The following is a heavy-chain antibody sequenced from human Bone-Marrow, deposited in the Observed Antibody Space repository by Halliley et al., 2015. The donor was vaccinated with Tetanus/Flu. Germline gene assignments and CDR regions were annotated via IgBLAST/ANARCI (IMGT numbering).Heavy chain of an antibody. CDR2: IKEDGSEK. D-gene: IGHD5-18*01. V-gene: IGHV3-7*03. Sequence: SLRLSCAASIFTFSSSWMGWVRQAPGKGLEWVANIKEDGSEKYYVDSVKGRFIISRDNVDKSLYLQMNSLRAEDTAVYYCTRIIGYSSGLPYFYYAMDVWGQGTSVTVSS. CDR3: TRIIGYSSGLPYFYYAMDV. J-gene: IGHJ6*02. CDR1: IFTFSSSW.